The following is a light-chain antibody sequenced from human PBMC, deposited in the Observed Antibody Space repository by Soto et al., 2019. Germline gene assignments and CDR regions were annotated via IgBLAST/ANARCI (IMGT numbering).Light chain of an antibody. J-gene: IGKJ1*01. CDR2: AAS. CDR1: QDVSGY. Sequence: AIRITHSPSSLSASTGDRVTITCRSSQDVSGYVAWYQQKPGKPPRLLIYAASTLQTGVPSRFSGSGSGTDFTLTITCLQSEDYATYYCQQYSSHATLGQGTKVDIK. CDR3: QQYSSHAT. V-gene: IGKV1-8*01.